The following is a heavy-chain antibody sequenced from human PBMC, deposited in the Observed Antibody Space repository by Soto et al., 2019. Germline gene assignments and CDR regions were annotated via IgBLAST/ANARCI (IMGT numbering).Heavy chain of an antibody. D-gene: IGHD6-6*01. V-gene: IGHV3-11*01. CDR3: ARQAARNYIDS. J-gene: IGHJ4*02. CDR1: GFTFSDYS. Sequence: GGSLRLSCVASGFTFSDYSLSWIRQAPGKGLEWLAFIDSRGRTLSYADSVRGRFTISRDNAENSVYLQMDSLRADDKAVYYCARQAARNYIDSWGQGKSVTVSS. CDR2: IDSRGRTL.